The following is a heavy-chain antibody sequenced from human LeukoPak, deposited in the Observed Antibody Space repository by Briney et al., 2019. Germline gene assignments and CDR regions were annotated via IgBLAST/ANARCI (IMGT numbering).Heavy chain of an antibody. CDR2: TFPGDSYT. D-gene: IGHD4-17*01. J-gene: IGHJ4*02. Sequence: GESLKISCKGSGYSFTPYWIGWVRQMPGKGLEWMGITFPGDSYTIYSPSFQGQVTISVDKSISAAYLQWSSLKASDTAMYYCARLDGDSCFGYWGQGTLVTVSS. CDR3: ARLDGDSCFGY. CDR1: GYSFTPYW. V-gene: IGHV5-51*01.